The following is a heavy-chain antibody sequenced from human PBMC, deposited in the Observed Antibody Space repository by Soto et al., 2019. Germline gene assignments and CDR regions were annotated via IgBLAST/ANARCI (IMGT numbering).Heavy chain of an antibody. Sequence: GGSLRLSCAASGFTLSSYSMNWVRQAPGKGLEWVSYISSSSSTIYYADSVKGRFTISRDNAKNSLYLQMNSLRAEDTAVYYCARDRANYYDSSGYYPYDYWGQGTLVTVSS. J-gene: IGHJ4*02. CDR2: ISSSSSTI. CDR3: ARDRANYYDSSGYYPYDY. V-gene: IGHV3-48*01. D-gene: IGHD3-22*01. CDR1: GFTLSSYS.